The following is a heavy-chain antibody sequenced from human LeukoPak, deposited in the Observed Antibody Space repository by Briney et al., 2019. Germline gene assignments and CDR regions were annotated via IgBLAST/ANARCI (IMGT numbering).Heavy chain of an antibody. CDR1: GFTFSSYA. V-gene: IGHV3-21*01. CDR3: ARGKLVGPLDY. J-gene: IGHJ4*02. Sequence: GGSLRLSCAASGFTFSSYAMSWVRQAPGKGLEWVSSISSSSSYIYYADSVKGRFTISRDNTKNSLYLQMNSLRAEDTAVYYCARGKLVGPLDYWGQGTLVTVSS. CDR2: ISSSSSYI. D-gene: IGHD3/OR15-3a*01.